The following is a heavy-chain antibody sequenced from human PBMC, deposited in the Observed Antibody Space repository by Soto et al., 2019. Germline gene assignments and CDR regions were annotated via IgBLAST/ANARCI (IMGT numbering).Heavy chain of an antibody. V-gene: IGHV1-18*04. J-gene: IGHJ4*02. CDR1: GYTFTSYG. Sequence: ASVKVSCKASGYTFTSYGISWVRQAPGQGLEWMGWISAYNGNTNYAQKLQGRVTMTTDTSTSTAYMELSSLRSEDTAVYYCARAPHSNWELPMDYWGQGTLVTVSS. D-gene: IGHD1-26*01. CDR2: ISAYNGNT. CDR3: ARAPHSNWELPMDY.